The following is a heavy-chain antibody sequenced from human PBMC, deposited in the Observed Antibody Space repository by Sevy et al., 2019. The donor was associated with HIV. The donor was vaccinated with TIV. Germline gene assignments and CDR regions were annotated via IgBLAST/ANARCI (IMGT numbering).Heavy chain of an antibody. Sequence: ASVKVSCKASGYTFTSYDINWVRQATGQGLEWMGWMNPNSGNTGYAQKFQGRVTMTRNTSISTACMELSSLRSEDTAVYYCARGRAVVVAAPRRYYFDYWGQGTLVTVSS. CDR1: GYTFTSYD. CDR2: MNPNSGNT. V-gene: IGHV1-8*01. D-gene: IGHD2-15*01. J-gene: IGHJ4*02. CDR3: ARGRAVVVAAPRRYYFDY.